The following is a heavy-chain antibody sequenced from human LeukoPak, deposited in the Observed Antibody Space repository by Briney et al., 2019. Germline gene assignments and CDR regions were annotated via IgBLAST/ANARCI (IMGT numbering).Heavy chain of an antibody. J-gene: IGHJ4*02. CDR3: ARHRPPDIADY. V-gene: IGHV4-39*01. CDR2: IYYSGST. CDR1: GGSISSSSYY. D-gene: IGHD2-15*01. Sequence: SETLPLTCTVSGGSISSSSYYWGWIRQPPGKGLEWIGSIYYSGSTYYNPSLKSRVTISVDTSKNQFSLKLSSVTAADTAVNYCARHRPPDIADYWGQGTLVTVSS.